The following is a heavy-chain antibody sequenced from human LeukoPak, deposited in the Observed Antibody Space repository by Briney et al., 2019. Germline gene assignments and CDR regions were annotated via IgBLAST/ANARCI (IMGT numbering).Heavy chain of an antibody. V-gene: IGHV5-51*01. CDR2: IYPGDSDT. Sequence: GESLQISCQGSGYRFTSYWIGWVRPVPGKGLEWMGIIYPGDSDTRYSPSFQGQVTISPDQSISTAYLQWSSLKASDTAMYYCAREYSYGRYYCYGMDVWGQGTTVTDSS. J-gene: IGHJ6*02. CDR1: GYRFTSYW. CDR3: AREYSYGRYYCYGMDV. D-gene: IGHD5-18*01.